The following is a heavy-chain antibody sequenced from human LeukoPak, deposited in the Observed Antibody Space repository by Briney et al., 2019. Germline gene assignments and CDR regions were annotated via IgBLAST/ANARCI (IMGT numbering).Heavy chain of an antibody. CDR3: ARASDSGDWHLGY. V-gene: IGHV4-59*01. J-gene: IGHJ4*02. CDR1: GGSISSYY. CDR2: IYYTGST. Sequence: SETLSLTCTVSGGSISSYYWSWIRQPPGKGLEWIGYIYYTGSTDYSPSLKSRVAISVDTSKNQFSLKLSSVTAADTAVYYCARASDSGDWHLGYWGQGTLVTVSS. D-gene: IGHD2-21*02.